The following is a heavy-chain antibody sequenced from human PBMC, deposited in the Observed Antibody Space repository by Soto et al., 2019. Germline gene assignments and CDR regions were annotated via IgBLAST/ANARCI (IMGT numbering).Heavy chain of an antibody. J-gene: IGHJ4*02. Sequence: EVQLLESGGGLVQPGGSLRLSCAASGFTFSHYSMAWVRQTPEKGLEWVSGMSISGEKTFYADFVKGRFTVSRDSPKNTVYLPMNTLRAEDTAIYYCTRWDGFADLWGQGTLVTVSS. V-gene: IGHV3-23*01. CDR1: GFTFSHYS. CDR2: MSISGEKT. CDR3: TRWDGFADL. D-gene: IGHD1-26*01.